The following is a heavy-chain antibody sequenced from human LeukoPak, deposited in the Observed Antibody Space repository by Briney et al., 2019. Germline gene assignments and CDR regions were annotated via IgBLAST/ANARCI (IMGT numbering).Heavy chain of an antibody. Sequence: GSLRLSCAASGFTFSSYGMHWVRQAPGKGLEWVAFIRYDGSNKYYADSVKGRFTISRDNSKNTLYLQMNSLRAEDTAVYYCARSLVEIYDIPPFGYWGQGTLVTVSS. J-gene: IGHJ4*02. CDR2: IRYDGSNK. D-gene: IGHD3-9*01. V-gene: IGHV3-30*02. CDR3: ARSLVEIYDIPPFGY. CDR1: GFTFSSYG.